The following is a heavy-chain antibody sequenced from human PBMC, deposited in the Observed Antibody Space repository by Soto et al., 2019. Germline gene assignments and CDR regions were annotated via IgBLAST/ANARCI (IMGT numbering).Heavy chain of an antibody. CDR2: IYYSGST. CDR1: GGSISSGDYY. Sequence: SETLSLTCTVSGGSISSGDYYWSWIRQPPGKGLEWIGYIYYSGSTYYNPSLKSRVTISVDTSKNQFSLKLSSVTAADTAVYYCATSGAYCSGGSCPASDYWGQGTLVTVS. CDR3: ATSGAYCSGGSCPASDY. D-gene: IGHD2-15*01. V-gene: IGHV4-30-4*01. J-gene: IGHJ4*02.